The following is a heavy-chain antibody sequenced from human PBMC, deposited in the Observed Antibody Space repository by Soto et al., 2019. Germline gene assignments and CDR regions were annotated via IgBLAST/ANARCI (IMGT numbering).Heavy chain of an antibody. J-gene: IGHJ4*02. CDR2: IYYSGST. CDR3: ASAPTGVILDY. V-gene: IGHV4-31*03. Sequence: QVQLQESGPGLVKPSQTLSLTCTVSGGSISSGGYYWSWIRQHPGKGLEWIGYIYYSGSTYYNPSLKSRXTXSXXTSKNQFSLKLSSVTAADTAVYYCASAPTGVILDYWGQGTLVTVSS. CDR1: GGSISSGGYY. D-gene: IGHD3-16*02.